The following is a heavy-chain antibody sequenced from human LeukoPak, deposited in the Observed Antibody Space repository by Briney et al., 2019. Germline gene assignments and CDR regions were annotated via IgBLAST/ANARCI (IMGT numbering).Heavy chain of an antibody. CDR2: IYTSGST. Sequence: SETLSLTCAVYGGSFSGYYWSWIRQPAGKGLEWIGRIYTSGSTSYNPSLRSRVTMSVDTSKNQFSLNLSSVTAAGTAVYYCARGCSSTSCWLRMDVWGQGTTVTVSS. CDR1: GGSFSGYY. V-gene: IGHV4-59*10. J-gene: IGHJ6*02. D-gene: IGHD2-2*01. CDR3: ARGCSSTSCWLRMDV.